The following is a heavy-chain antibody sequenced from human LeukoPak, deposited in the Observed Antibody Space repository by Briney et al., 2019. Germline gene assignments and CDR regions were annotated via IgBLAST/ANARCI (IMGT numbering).Heavy chain of an antibody. Sequence: PSETLSLTCTVSGGSISSYYWSWLRQPPGKGLEWIGYIYYSGSTNYNPSLKSQVSISVDTSKNQFSLKLSSVTAADTAVYYCARTGYCSSTSCYTASRPYYYYYMDVWGKGTTVTVSS. J-gene: IGHJ6*03. D-gene: IGHD2-2*02. V-gene: IGHV4-59*01. CDR2: IYYSGST. CDR1: GGSISSYY. CDR3: ARTGYCSSTSCYTASRPYYYYYMDV.